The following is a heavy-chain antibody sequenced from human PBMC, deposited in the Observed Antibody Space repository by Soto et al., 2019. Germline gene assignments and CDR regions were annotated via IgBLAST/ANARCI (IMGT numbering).Heavy chain of an antibody. Sequence: GGSLRLSSAASGFTFSSYGMHWVRQAPGKGLEWVAGLLYDGSEIYYADSVKGRFTVSRENSKNTLYLQMNTLKTEDTAIYYCAKAGGGYGDFVDHWGQGTLVTVSS. V-gene: IGHV3-30*18. J-gene: IGHJ4*02. CDR2: LLYDGSEI. CDR1: GFTFSSYG. D-gene: IGHD4-17*01. CDR3: AKAGGGYGDFVDH.